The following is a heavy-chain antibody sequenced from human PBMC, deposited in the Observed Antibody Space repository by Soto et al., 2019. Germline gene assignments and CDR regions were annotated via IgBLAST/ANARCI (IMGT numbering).Heavy chain of an antibody. CDR1: GFTFSNYD. Sequence: GGSLRLSCAASGFTFSNYDMSWIRQAPGKGLEWVSHTSGSGSSIYYADSMKGRFTISRDKAKKALYLQMNSLRAEDTAVYYCARLRLSGSYSWFDPWGQGTLVTVSS. D-gene: IGHD3-10*01. CDR3: ARLRLSGSYSWFDP. V-gene: IGHV3-11*01. J-gene: IGHJ5*02. CDR2: TSGSGSSI.